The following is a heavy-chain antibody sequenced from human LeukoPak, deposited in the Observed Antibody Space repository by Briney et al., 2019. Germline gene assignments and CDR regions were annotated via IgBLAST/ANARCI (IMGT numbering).Heavy chain of an antibody. Sequence: SETLSLTCTVSGGSVSSGSYYWSWIRQPPGKGLEWIGYIYYSGSTNYNPSLKSRATISVDTSKNQFSLKLSSVTAADTAVYYCARDYRGIDYWGQGTLVTVSS. V-gene: IGHV4-61*01. D-gene: IGHD1-26*01. J-gene: IGHJ4*02. CDR1: GGSVSSGSYY. CDR2: IYYSGST. CDR3: ARDYRGIDY.